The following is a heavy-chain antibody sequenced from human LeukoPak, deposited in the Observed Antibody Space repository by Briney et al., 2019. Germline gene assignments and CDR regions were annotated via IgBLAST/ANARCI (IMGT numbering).Heavy chain of an antibody. CDR3: ARHSYCGGDCYFDY. CDR1: GGSISSYY. D-gene: IGHD2-21*02. V-gene: IGHV4-59*08. Sequence: SETLSLTCTVSGGSISSYYWSWIRQPPGKGLEWIGYIYYGGSTSYNPSLKSRVTISADSSKNQFSLKLSSVTAADAALYYCARHSYCGGDCYFDYWGQGTLVTVSS. CDR2: IYYGGST. J-gene: IGHJ4*02.